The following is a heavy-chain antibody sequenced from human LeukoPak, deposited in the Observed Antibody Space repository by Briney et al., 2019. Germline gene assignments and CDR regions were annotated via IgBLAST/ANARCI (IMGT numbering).Heavy chain of an antibody. D-gene: IGHD6-13*01. CDR3: ARGRYVTTRGGAAAGFLDY. J-gene: IGHJ4*02. Sequence: SETLSLTCTVSGGSISSYYWSWTRQPPGKGLEWIGYISYSGSSNYNPSLKSRVTISVDTSQNQFSLRLSSVTAADTAVYYCARGRYVTTRGGAAAGFLDYWGQGTLVTVST. V-gene: IGHV4-59*12. CDR1: GGSISSYY. CDR2: ISYSGSS.